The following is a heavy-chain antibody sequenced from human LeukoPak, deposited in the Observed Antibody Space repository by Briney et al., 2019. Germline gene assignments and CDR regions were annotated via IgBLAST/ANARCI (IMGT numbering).Heavy chain of an antibody. V-gene: IGHV3-48*01. CDR3: AKAFREFGTSSSYSSFDT. Sequence: GGSLRLSCAASGFTFSSYSMNWVRQAPGKGLEWVSYISSSSSTIYYADSVKGRFTISRDDSENILYLQMNGLRAEDTAVYFCAKAFREFGTSSSYSSFDTWGQGTMVTVSS. CDR1: GFTFSSYS. D-gene: IGHD5-18*01. J-gene: IGHJ3*02. CDR2: ISSSSSTI.